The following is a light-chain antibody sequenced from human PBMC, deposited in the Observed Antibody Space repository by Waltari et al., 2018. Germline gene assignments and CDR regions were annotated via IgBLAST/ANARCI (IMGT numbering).Light chain of an antibody. CDR3: CSYAGSYTFGV. CDR1: SSDVGCYNY. J-gene: IGLJ2*01. V-gene: IGLV2-11*01. CDR2: EIN. Sequence: QSALTQPRSVSGSPGQSVTISCTGTSSDVGCYNYVSWYQQLPAKAPKLILYEINKRPSGVPDRFSGSKSGNTASLTISGLQAEDEADYYCCSYAGSYTFGVFGGGTKVTVL.